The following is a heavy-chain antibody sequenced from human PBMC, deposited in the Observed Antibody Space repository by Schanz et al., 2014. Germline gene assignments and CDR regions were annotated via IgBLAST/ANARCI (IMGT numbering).Heavy chain of an antibody. V-gene: IGHV3-48*01. D-gene: IGHD3-16*02. Sequence: DVQLLESGGGLVQPGGSLRLSCAASGFDFNSYSMNWVRQVPGKGLEWLSYIATSSSTRHYADSVKGRVTISRDNAKNSVSLQMRRLRVEDTAVYYCASGVLVSSLQKGLQFWGRGTLVIISS. CDR3: ASGVLVSSLQKGLQF. J-gene: IGHJ1*01. CDR1: GFDFNSYS. CDR2: IATSSSTR.